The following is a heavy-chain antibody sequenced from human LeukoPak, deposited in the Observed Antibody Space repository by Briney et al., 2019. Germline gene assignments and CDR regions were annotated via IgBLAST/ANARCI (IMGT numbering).Heavy chain of an antibody. D-gene: IGHD3-3*01. Sequence: GGSLRLSCAASGFTFRTHEMHWVRQAPGKGPEWVSYISSSGTTIYYADSVKGRFSISRDNAKNSLFLQMNSLRDDDTAIYYCARGAYDVMSGPDYWGQGTLVTVSS. J-gene: IGHJ4*02. CDR3: ARGAYDVMSGPDY. V-gene: IGHV3-48*03. CDR2: ISSSGTTI. CDR1: GFTFRTHE.